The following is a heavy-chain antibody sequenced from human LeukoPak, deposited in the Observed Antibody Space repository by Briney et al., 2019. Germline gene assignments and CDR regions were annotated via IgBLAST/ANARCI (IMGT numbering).Heavy chain of an antibody. J-gene: IGHJ4*02. CDR2: ISYDGSNK. CDR1: GFTFSNYV. CDR3: AKDYQVVTPYYFDY. Sequence: GGSLRLSCAASGFTFSNYVIHWVRQAPGKGLEWVAVISYDGSNKYYADSVKGRFTISRDNSKNSLYLQMNSLRAEDTAVYYCAKDYQVVTPYYFDYWGQGTLVTVSS. D-gene: IGHD4-23*01. V-gene: IGHV3-30*18.